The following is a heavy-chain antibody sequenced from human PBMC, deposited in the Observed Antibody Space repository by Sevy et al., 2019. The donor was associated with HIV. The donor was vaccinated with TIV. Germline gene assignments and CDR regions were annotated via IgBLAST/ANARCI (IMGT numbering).Heavy chain of an antibody. CDR2: ISYDGTNK. CDR1: GFTFSYYA. CDR3: ARDGGYYDSSGFYSRYYFDY. V-gene: IGHV3-30-3*01. J-gene: IGHJ4*02. D-gene: IGHD3-22*01. Sequence: GGSLRLSCAASGFTFSYYAMHWVRQAPGKGLEWVAVISYDGTNKQYAESVKGRFTISRDNSKNTLYLQMNSLRAEDTAVYYCARDGGYYDSSGFYSRYYFDYWGQGTLVTVSS.